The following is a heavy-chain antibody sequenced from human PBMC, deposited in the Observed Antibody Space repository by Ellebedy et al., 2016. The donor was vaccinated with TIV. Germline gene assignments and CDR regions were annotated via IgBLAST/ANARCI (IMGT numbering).Heavy chain of an antibody. CDR1: GYTFTSYY. D-gene: IGHD6-13*01. CDR3: ARSRGGGRQQPPPRGLYGMDV. V-gene: IGHV1-46*01. J-gene: IGHJ6*02. CDR2: INPSGGST. Sequence: ASVKVSXXASGYTFTSYYMHWVRQAPGQGLEWMGIINPSGGSTSYAQKFQGRVTMTRDTSTSTVYMELSSLRSEDTAVYYCARSRGGGRQQPPPRGLYGMDVWGQGTTVTVSS.